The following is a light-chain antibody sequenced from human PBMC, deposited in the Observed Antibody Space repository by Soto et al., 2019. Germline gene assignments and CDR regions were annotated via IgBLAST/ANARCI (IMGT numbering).Light chain of an antibody. V-gene: IGKV3D-20*01. CDR3: QQYATPPLT. Sequence: EIVLTQSPATLSLSPGERATLSCGASQSVGNNYLAWYQLKPGLAPRLLIFDASIWATGIPDRFSGSGSGTDFTLTISRLEPEDFAVYHCQQYATPPLTFGGGTKVDIK. CDR1: QSVGNNY. CDR2: DAS. J-gene: IGKJ4*01.